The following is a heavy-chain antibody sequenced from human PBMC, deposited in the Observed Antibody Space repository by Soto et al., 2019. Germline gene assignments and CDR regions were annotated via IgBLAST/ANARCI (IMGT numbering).Heavy chain of an antibody. CDR1: GFTFSSYW. J-gene: IGHJ4*02. V-gene: IGHV3-74*01. Sequence: GVSLRLSCAASGFTFSSYWKHWVRQAPGKGLVWVSRINPDGSATNYADSVKGRFTISRDNAKNTLYLQMSSLRAEDTAVFYCGRGGSDSPMAPGYWGQGTLVTVS. D-gene: IGHD5-18*01. CDR3: GRGGSDSPMAPGY. CDR2: INPDGSAT.